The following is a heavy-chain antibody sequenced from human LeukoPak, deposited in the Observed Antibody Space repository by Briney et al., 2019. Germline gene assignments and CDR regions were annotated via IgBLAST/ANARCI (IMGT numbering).Heavy chain of an antibody. CDR3: ARAGITMVRGVFSDY. J-gene: IGHJ4*02. CDR2: ISAYNGNT. CDR1: GYTFTSYG. D-gene: IGHD3-10*01. V-gene: IGHV1-18*01. Sequence: ASVKVSLTASGYTFTSYGISWVRQAPGQGLEWMGWISAYNGNTNYAQKLQGRVTMTRDTSTSTAYMELRSLRSDDTAVYYCARAGITMVRGVFSDYWGQGTLVTVSS.